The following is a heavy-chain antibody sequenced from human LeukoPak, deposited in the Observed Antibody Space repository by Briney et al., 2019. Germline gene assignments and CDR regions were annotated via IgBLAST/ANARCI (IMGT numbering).Heavy chain of an antibody. J-gene: IGHJ4*02. CDR1: GFTLRGYC. Sequence: GGSLRLSCAASGFTLRGYCMHWVRQAPGKGLEWVAFIRSDGSDKSYADSVKGRFTISRDNSENKLYLQINSLRVEDTAVYYCVKDTPTTGYHLDSWGQGTLVTVSS. CDR3: VKDTPTTGYHLDS. V-gene: IGHV3-30*02. CDR2: IRSDGSDK. D-gene: IGHD1-1*01.